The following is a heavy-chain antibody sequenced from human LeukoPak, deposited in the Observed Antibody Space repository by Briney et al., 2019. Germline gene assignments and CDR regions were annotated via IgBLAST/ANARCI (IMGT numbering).Heavy chain of an antibody. CDR1: GFTFSSYS. CDR2: IKQDGSEK. V-gene: IGHV3-7*01. J-gene: IGHJ4*02. Sequence: PGGSLRLSCAASGFTFSSYSMSWVRQAPGKGLEWVANIKQDGSEKYYVDSVKGRFTISRDNAKNSLYLQMNSLRAEDTAVYYCARLRDGHFDYWGQGTLVTVSS. D-gene: IGHD5-24*01. CDR3: ARLRDGHFDY.